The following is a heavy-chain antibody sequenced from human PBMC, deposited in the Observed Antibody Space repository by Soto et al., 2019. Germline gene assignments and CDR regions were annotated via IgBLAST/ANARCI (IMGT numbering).Heavy chain of an antibody. CDR2: ISYDGSNK. D-gene: IGHD5-12*01. CDR1: GFTFSSDA. J-gene: IGHJ6*02. CDR3: ARDLARGYSGYDSNYYYGMDV. Sequence: PGGSLRLSCAASGFTFSSDAMHWVRQAPGKGLEWVAVISYDGSNKYYADSVKGRFTISRDNSKNTLYLQMNSLRAEDTAVYYCARDLARGYSGYDSNYYYGMDVWGQGTTVTVSS. V-gene: IGHV3-30-3*01.